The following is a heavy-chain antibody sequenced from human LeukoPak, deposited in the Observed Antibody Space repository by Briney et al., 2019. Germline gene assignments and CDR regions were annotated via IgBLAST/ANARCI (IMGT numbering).Heavy chain of an antibody. D-gene: IGHD6-25*01. J-gene: IGHJ4*02. Sequence: SETLSLTCTVSGGSISSYYWSWIRQPPGKGLEWIANIYHTGSTNYNPSLSSRVTISIDTAKNQFPLKLTSVTAADTAVYYCARRGRNSSGWQDYLWGQGTLVTVSS. CDR2: IYHTGST. CDR3: ARRGRNSSGWQDYL. CDR1: GGSISSYY. V-gene: IGHV4-59*01.